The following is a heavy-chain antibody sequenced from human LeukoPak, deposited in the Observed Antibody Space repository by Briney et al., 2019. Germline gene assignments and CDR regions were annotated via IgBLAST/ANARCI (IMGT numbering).Heavy chain of an antibody. V-gene: IGHV3-48*02. CDR3: VRGYYSNSFDF. D-gene: IGHD2/OR15-2a*01. Sequence: GGSLRLSCAASGFTFSSYWMNWARQAPGKGLEWVSFISNSDDTRYYADSVRGRFTISRDDAKNSLYLQMSSLRDGDTAVYYCVRGYYSNSFDFWGQGTVVTVSS. J-gene: IGHJ3*01. CDR1: GFTFSSYW. CDR2: ISNSDDTR.